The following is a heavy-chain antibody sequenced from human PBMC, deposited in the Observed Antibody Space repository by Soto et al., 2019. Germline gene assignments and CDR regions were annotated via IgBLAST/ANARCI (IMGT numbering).Heavy chain of an antibody. CDR1: GFTFDDYT. CDR3: KDRHPDGIWTFDY. V-gene: IGHV3-43*01. J-gene: IGHJ4*02. Sequence: GGSLRLSCAASGFTFDDYTMHWVRQAPGKGLEWVSLISWAGGSTYYADSVKGRFTISRDNSKNSLFLQMNSLRAEDTAFYCAKDRHPDGIWTFDYWGQGPPVTVSS. CDR2: ISWAGGST. D-gene: IGHD3-9*01.